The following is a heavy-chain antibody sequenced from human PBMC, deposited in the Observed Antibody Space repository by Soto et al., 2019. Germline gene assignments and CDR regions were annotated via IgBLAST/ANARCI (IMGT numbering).Heavy chain of an antibody. Sequence: GASVKVSCKASGGTFSSYTIDWVRQAPGKGLEWMGGSTPVFGTANYAQKFQVRITITADESTRTAYMELRSLRSEDTAVYYCARGVHYDSSGYYYFYWGQGTLVTV. J-gene: IGHJ4*02. CDR3: ARGVHYDSSGYYYFY. V-gene: IGHV1-69*13. CDR2: STPVFGTA. D-gene: IGHD3-22*01. CDR1: GGTFSSYT.